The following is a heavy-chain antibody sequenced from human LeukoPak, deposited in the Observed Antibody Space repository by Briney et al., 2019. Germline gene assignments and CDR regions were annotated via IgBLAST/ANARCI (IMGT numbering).Heavy chain of an antibody. CDR3: ARDNIRSDYGGNSLGGYAFDI. J-gene: IGHJ3*02. D-gene: IGHD4-23*01. CDR2: MNPNSGNT. V-gene: IGHV1-8*03. Sequence: ASVKVSCKASGYTFTSYDINWVRQATGQGLEWMGWMNPNSGNTGYAQKFQGRVTITRNTSISTAYMELSSLRSEDTAVYYCARDNIRSDYGGNSLGGYAFDIWGQGTMVTVSS. CDR1: GYTFTSYD.